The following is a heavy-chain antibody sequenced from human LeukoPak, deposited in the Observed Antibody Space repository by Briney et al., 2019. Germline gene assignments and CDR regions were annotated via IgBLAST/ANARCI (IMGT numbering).Heavy chain of an antibody. CDR1: GYTFTSYA. V-gene: IGHV1-3*01. CDR3: ATLGATGYWYFDL. J-gene: IGHJ2*01. Sequence: ASVKVSCKASGYTFTSYAMHWVRQAPGQRLEWMGWINAGNGNTKYSQKFQGRVTITRDTSASTAYMELSSLRSEDTAVYYCATLGATGYWYFDLWGRGTLVTVSS. CDR2: INAGNGNT. D-gene: IGHD1-26*01.